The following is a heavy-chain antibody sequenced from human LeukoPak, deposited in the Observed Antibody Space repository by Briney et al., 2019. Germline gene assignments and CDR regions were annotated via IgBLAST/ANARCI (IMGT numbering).Heavy chain of an antibody. J-gene: IGHJ3*02. D-gene: IGHD3-16*01. CDR2: IYSGGST. CDR3: ARDNYDRRAFDI. Sequence: GGSLRLSCAAPGFTVSSNYMSWVRQAPGKGLEWVSVIYSGGSTYYADSVKGRFTISRDNSKNTLYLQMNSLRAEDTAVYYCARDNYDRRAFDIWGQGTMVTVSS. V-gene: IGHV3-66*01. CDR1: GFTVSSNY.